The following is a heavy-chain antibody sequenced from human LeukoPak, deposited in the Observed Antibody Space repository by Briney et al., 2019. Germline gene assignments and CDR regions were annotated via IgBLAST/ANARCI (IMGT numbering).Heavy chain of an antibody. J-gene: IGHJ2*01. V-gene: IGHV4-30-2*01. CDR2: IYHSGST. Sequence: PSETLSLTCAVSGGSISSGGDSWSWIRQPPGKDLEWIGDIYHSGSTYYNPSLKSRVTISVDRSKNQFSLKLNSVTAADTAVYYCARDGYNLYWYFDLWGRGTLVTVSS. CDR1: GGSISSGGDS. D-gene: IGHD5-24*01. CDR3: ARDGYNLYWYFDL.